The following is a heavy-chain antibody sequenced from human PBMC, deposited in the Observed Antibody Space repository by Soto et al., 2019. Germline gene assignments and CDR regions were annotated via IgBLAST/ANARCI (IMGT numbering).Heavy chain of an antibody. D-gene: IGHD3-9*01. J-gene: IGHJ3*02. CDR3: ARALILTGYYIHDAFDI. Sequence: PSKTLSLTCTDSDGSISSYYWSWIRQPPGKGLEWIGYIYYSGSTNFNPSLKSRVTISVDTSKNQFSLKLSSVTAADTALYYCARALILTGYYIHDAFDIWGQGTMVTVS. CDR2: IYYSGST. V-gene: IGHV4-59*01. CDR1: DGSISSYY.